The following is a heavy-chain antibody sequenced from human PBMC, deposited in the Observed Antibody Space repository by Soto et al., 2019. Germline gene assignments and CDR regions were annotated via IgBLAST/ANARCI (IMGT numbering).Heavy chain of an antibody. CDR1: GLTISGKKY. J-gene: IGHJ3*01. V-gene: IGHV3-53*01. Sequence: DVQLVESGGGLIQPGESLRLSCAAFGLTISGKKYVAWVRQAPGKGLEWVSALYDVDGSFYADSVTGRFTTSSDSSKTTVYLQRNDLRPDDTAVYYCATWHEREHAFDVWGQGKTVTISS. CDR3: ATWHEREHAFDV. D-gene: IGHD1-1*01. CDR2: LYDVDGS.